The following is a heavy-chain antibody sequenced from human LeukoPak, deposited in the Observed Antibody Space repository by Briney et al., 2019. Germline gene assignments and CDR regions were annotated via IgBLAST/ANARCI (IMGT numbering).Heavy chain of an antibody. D-gene: IGHD1-26*01. CDR3: ARSSGSYPLDY. CDR2: ISSNGGST. J-gene: IGHJ4*02. CDR1: GFTFSSYA. V-gene: IGHV3-64*01. Sequence: EGSLRLSCAASGFTFSSYAMHWVRQAPGKGLEYVSAISSNGGSTYYANSVKGRFTISRDNSKNTLYLQMGSLRAEDMAVYYCARSSGSYPLDYWGQGTLVTVSS.